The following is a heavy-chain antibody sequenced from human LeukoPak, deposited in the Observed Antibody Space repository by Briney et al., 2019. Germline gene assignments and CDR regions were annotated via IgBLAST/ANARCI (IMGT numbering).Heavy chain of an antibody. J-gene: IGHJ4*02. Sequence: ASVKVSCKASGYTFTGYYMHWVRQPPGQGLDGMGWVNPNSGGTNCAQKFQGRVTMTRDTSISTAYMELSRLRSDDTAVYFCARDREYRSSSYPLDYWGQGTLVTVSS. CDR2: VNPNSGGT. CDR1: GYTFTGYY. CDR3: ARDREYRSSSYPLDY. V-gene: IGHV1-2*02. D-gene: IGHD6-6*01.